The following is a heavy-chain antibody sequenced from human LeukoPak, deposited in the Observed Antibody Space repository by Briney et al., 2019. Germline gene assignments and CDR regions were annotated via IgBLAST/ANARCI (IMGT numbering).Heavy chain of an antibody. J-gene: IGHJ4*02. CDR1: GFALGSFA. D-gene: IGHD1-26*01. CDR2: ISVNGNTT. CDR3: VRGGASGIDY. Sequence: PGGSLRLSCTASGFALGSFAMHWVRQGAGKRLEYISAISVNGNTTYYDTSVKGRFVISRDNSRNKLYLQMGRLRPEDTAMYCCVRGGASGIDYWGRGALVTVS. V-gene: IGHV3-64*01.